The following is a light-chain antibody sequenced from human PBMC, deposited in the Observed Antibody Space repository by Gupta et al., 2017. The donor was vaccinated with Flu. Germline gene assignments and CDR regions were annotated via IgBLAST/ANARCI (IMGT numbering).Light chain of an antibody. CDR3: QKYNSVPLT. J-gene: IGKJ4*01. CDR2: AAF. CDR1: EDIYTY. Sequence: IQLTQAPSSLSASVGDTVTISCRASEDIYTYLAWFQQKSGGIPKLLIYAAFTLQSGVPSRFRGSGSGTDFSLTISDLQPEDVGTYYCQKYNSVPLTFGGGTKLDI. V-gene: IGKV1-27*01.